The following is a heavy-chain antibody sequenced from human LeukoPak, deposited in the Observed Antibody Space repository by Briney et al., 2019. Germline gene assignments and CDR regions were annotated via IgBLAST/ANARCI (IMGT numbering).Heavy chain of an antibody. J-gene: IGHJ4*02. Sequence: PGGSLGLSCAASGFTFSSYSMSWVRQAPGKGLEWVANIKQDGSDKHYVDSVKGRFTISRDNAKNSVFLQMNSLRAEDTAVYYCAREARAPPHWGQGTLVTVSS. CDR1: GFTFSSYS. CDR3: AREARAPPH. CDR2: IKQDGSDK. V-gene: IGHV3-7*05.